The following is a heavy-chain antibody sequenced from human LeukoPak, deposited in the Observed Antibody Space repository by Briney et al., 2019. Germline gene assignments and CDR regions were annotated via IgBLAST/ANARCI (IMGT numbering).Heavy chain of an antibody. CDR2: INHSGSS. D-gene: IGHD2-15*01. CDR1: GGSFSGYY. V-gene: IGHV4-34*01. Sequence: PSETLSLTCAVYGGSFSGYYWGWIRQPPGKGLEWIGEINHSGSSSYNPSRKSRVTISVDTSKNQFSLKLSSVTAADTAVYYCARGVKVAARALGYWGQGTLVTVSS. J-gene: IGHJ4*02. CDR3: ARGVKVAARALGY.